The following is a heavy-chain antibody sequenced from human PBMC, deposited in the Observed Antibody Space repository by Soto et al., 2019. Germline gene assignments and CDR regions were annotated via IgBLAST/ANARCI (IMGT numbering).Heavy chain of an antibody. Sequence: EVQLLESGGALVQPGGSLRLSCEASGFTYVKYAMSWVRQAPGKGLEWVSGIRGDAGRTLYADSVKGRFTISRDNSKNTVYLQMNSLRVEDTAVYYCVKDTVVVINGGDFDYSGQGTLVTVSS. D-gene: IGHD3-22*01. CDR1: GFTYVKYA. CDR3: VKDTVVVINGGDFDY. CDR2: IRGDAGRT. J-gene: IGHJ4*02. V-gene: IGHV3-23*01.